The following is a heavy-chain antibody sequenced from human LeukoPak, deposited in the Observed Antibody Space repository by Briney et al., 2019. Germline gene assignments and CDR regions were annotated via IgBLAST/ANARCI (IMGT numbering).Heavy chain of an antibody. CDR2: IDPSDSET. Sequence: TGESLKISCKASGYSFTSYWIGWVRPLPGKGLEWMGIIDPSDSETRYTPSFQGQVTISVDKSLTTADLQWNSLKASDTAMYYCARQTAMGRSGDYWGQGTLVTVSS. CDR3: ARQTAMGRSGDY. J-gene: IGHJ4*02. V-gene: IGHV5-51*01. CDR1: GYSFTSYW. D-gene: IGHD5-18*01.